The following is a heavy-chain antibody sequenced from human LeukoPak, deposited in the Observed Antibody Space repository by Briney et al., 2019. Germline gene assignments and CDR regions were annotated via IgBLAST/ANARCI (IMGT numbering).Heavy chain of an antibody. Sequence: PGGSLRLSCAASGFTVSSNYMSWVRQAPGKGLEWVSVIYSGGTTYYADSVKGRFTISRDISKNTAYLQMNSLRVEDTAIYYCARDFSGTYYDYWGQGTLVTVSS. CDR1: GFTVSSNY. CDR2: IYSGGTT. D-gene: IGHD3-10*01. CDR3: ARDFSGTYYDY. J-gene: IGHJ4*02. V-gene: IGHV3-53*01.